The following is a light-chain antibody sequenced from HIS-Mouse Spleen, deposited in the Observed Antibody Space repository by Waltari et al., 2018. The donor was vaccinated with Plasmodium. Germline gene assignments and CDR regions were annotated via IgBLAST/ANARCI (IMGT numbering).Light chain of an antibody. Sequence: SYELTQPPSVSVSPGQTARITCSGDAFPKKYAYWYQQKSGQAPVQVIYEDSKRPSGIPERFSGSSSGTMSTLTIREAQVEYEADYYCYSADSRGNHSVFGSGTKVTVL. CDR1: AFPKKY. J-gene: IGLJ6*01. V-gene: IGLV3-10*01. CDR2: EDS. CDR3: YSADSRGNHSV.